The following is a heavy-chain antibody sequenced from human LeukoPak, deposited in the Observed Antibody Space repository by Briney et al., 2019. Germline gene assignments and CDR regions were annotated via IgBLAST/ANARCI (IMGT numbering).Heavy chain of an antibody. CDR1: GFIFSTYA. V-gene: IGHV3-30*04. CDR2: ISREVSNK. CDR3: ARDDIIVGATTLDF. J-gene: IGHJ4*02. D-gene: IGHD1-26*01. Sequence: GKSLRPSCEASGFIFSTYAMHSVRQAPSKGLEWFAVISREVSNKYQVDSVKGRFTISRDNSKNTLYLEMDSVRLGDTAVYYCARDDIIVGATTLDFWGQGTLVTVSS.